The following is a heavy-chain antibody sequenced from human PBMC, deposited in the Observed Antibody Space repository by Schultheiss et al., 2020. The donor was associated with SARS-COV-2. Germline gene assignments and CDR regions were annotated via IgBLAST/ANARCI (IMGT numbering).Heavy chain of an antibody. CDR3: AKVRQLYYHYDGLDV. CDR2: ISYDGSNK. Sequence: GESLKISCAASGFTFSSYGIHWVRQAPGKGLEWVALISYDGSNKYYADSVQGRFTISRDKSKNTLHLQLNSLRAEDTAVYYCAKVRQLYYHYDGLDVWGQGTTVTVSS. V-gene: IGHV3-30*18. D-gene: IGHD6-6*01. CDR1: GFTFSSYG. J-gene: IGHJ6*02.